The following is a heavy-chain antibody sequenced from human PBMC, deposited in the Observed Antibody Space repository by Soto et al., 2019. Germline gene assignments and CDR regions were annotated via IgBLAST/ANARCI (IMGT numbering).Heavy chain of an antibody. CDR1: GFTFSSYA. V-gene: IGHV3-30-3*01. D-gene: IGHD2-15*01. CDR2: ISHDGSNK. CDR3: ARGFCSGGSCYYYYYGMDV. J-gene: IGHJ6*02. Sequence: GGSLRLSCAASGFTFSSYAMHWVRQAPGKGLEWVAIISHDGSNKYYADSVKGRFTISRDNSKNTLYLQMNTLRTEDTAVYYCARGFCSGGSCYYYYYGMDVWGQGTTVTVSS.